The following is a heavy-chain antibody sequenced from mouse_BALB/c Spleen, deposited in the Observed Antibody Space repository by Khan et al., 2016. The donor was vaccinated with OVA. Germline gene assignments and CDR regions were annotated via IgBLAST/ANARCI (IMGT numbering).Heavy chain of an antibody. D-gene: IGHD2-10*01. J-gene: IGHJ4*01. CDR1: GYTFTNYG. CDR3: ARPPYCSYVIGY. Sequence: QIQLVQSGPELKKPGETVKISCKASGYTFTNYGMNWVKQAPGKGLKWMGWINTYTGEPTYADDFKGRFAFSLETSASTAYLQINNLKNEDTATYFCARPPYCSYVIGYWGQGTSVTVSS. CDR2: INTYTGEP. V-gene: IGHV9-3-1*01.